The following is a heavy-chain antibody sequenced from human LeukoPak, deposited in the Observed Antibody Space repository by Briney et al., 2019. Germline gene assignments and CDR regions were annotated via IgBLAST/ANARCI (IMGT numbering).Heavy chain of an antibody. J-gene: IGHJ5*02. D-gene: IGHD4-17*01. V-gene: IGHV1-69*05. Sequence: SVKVSCKASGGTFSSYAISWVRQAPGQGLEWMGGIIPIFGTANYAQKFQGRVTITTDESTSTAYMELSSLRSEDTAVYYCARDYGDYGGFDLWGQGTLVTVSS. CDR3: ARDYGDYGGFDL. CDR1: GGTFSSYA. CDR2: IIPIFGTA.